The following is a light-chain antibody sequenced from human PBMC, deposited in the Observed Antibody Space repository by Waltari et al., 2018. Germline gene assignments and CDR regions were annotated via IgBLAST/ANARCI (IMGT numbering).Light chain of an antibody. CDR1: SSDVGGYHY. V-gene: IGLV2-14*01. CDR3: SSYTSSSTVV. J-gene: IGLJ2*01. Sequence: QSALTQPASVSESPGESITISCTGTSSDVGGYHYVTCYQQHPGQAPNLIIYDVSKRPSGVSNRFAGSKSGNTASLPISWLQAEDEADYYCSSYTSSSTVVFGGGTKLTVL. CDR2: DVS.